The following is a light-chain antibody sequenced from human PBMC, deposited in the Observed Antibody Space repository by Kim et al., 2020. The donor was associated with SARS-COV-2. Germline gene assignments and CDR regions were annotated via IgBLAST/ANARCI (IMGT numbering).Light chain of an antibody. J-gene: IGKJ2*01. CDR1: QSVTSW. V-gene: IGKV1-5*03. CDR2: KTS. CDR3: QQYYSYVT. Sequence: GDRVTITCRASQSVTSWLAWYQQKPGKAPNLLIYKTSTLESGVPSRFSGSGYGTEFTLTISSLQPDDFATYYCQQYYSYVTFGQGTKLGD.